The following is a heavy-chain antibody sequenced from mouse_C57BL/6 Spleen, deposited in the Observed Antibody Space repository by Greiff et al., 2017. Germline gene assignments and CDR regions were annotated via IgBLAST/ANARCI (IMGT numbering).Heavy chain of an antibody. V-gene: IGHV1-62-2*01. J-gene: IGHJ3*01. Sequence: VQLVESGAELVKPGASVKLSCKASGYTFTEYTIHWVKQRSGQGLEWIGWFYPGSGSIKYNEKFKDKATLTADKSSSTVYMELSRLTSEDSAVYFCARHEGGPDYYGSSPAWFAYWGQGTLVTVSA. CDR1: GYTFTEYT. D-gene: IGHD1-1*01. CDR2: FYPGSGSI. CDR3: ARHEGGPDYYGSSPAWFAY.